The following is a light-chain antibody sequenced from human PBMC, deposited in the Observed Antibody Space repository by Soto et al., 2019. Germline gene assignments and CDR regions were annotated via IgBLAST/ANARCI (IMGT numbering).Light chain of an antibody. Sequence: DIVMTQSPDSLAVSLGERATINCKSSQSVLYSASNKNYIAWYKQRPGQPPKLLIYWAYTRESGVPDRFSGSGAGTDFTLTITSLQAEEGSGDYCQKYESTPPTVGQGTKLEI. CDR3: QKYESTPPT. CDR2: WAY. CDR1: QSVLYSASNKNY. V-gene: IGKV4-1*01. J-gene: IGKJ2*01.